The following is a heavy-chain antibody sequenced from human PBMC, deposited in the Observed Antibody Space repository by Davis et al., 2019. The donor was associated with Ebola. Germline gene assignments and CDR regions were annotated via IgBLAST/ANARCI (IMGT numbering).Heavy chain of an antibody. CDR3: ARERGEWELLYYFDY. D-gene: IGHD1-26*01. J-gene: IGHJ4*02. CDR2: IWYDGSNK. CDR1: GFTFSSYG. V-gene: IGHV3-33*01. Sequence: GGSLRLSCAASGFTFSSYGMHWVRQAPGKGLEWVAVIWYDGSNKYYADSVKGRFTISRDNSKNTLYLQMNSLRAEDTAVYYCARERGEWELLYYFDYWGQGTLVTVSS.